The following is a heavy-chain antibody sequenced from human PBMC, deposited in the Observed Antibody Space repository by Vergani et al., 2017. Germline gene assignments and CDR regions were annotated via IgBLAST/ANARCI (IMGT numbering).Heavy chain of an antibody. CDR3: ARVSTITMIVVVIHHYFDY. D-gene: IGHD3-22*01. CDR1: GFTFSSYW. Sequence: EVQLVESGGGLVQPGGSLRLSCAASGFTFSSYWMSWVRQAPGKGLEWVANIKQDGSEKYYVDSVKGRFTISRDNAKKSLYLQMNSLRAEDTAVYYCARVSTITMIVVVIHHYFDYWGQGTLVTVSS. J-gene: IGHJ4*02. V-gene: IGHV3-7*01. CDR2: IKQDGSEK.